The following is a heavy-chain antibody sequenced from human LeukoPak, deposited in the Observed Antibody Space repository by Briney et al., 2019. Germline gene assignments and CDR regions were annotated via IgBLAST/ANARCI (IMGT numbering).Heavy chain of an antibody. Sequence: PGGSLRLSCAASGLTFSSYSMNWVRQAPGKGLEWVSSISRSSSYIYYADSVKGRFTICRDNAKNSLYLQMYSLRAEDTAVYYCAKGGRIAVAGTSLGYWGQGTLVTVSS. CDR2: ISRSSSYI. V-gene: IGHV3-21*01. D-gene: IGHD6-19*01. CDR3: AKGGRIAVAGTSLGY. CDR1: GLTFSSYS. J-gene: IGHJ4*02.